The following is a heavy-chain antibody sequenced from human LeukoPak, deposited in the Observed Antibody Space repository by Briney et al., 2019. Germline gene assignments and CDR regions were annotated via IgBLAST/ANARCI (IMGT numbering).Heavy chain of an antibody. CDR3: ARSGCSGGSCYPSLWFDP. Sequence: SETLSLTCTVSGGSISSYYWSWIRQPPGKGLEWIGYIYYSGSTNYNPSLKSRVTISVDTSKNQFSLKLSSVTAADTAVYYCARSGCSGGSCYPSLWFDPWGQGTLVTVSS. D-gene: IGHD2-15*01. CDR1: GGSISSYY. J-gene: IGHJ5*02. CDR2: IYYSGST. V-gene: IGHV4-59*12.